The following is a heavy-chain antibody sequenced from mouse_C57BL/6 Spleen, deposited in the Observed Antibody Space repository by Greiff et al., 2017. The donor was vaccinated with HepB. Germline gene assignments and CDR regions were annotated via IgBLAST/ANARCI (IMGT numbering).Heavy chain of an antibody. V-gene: IGHV5-17*01. Sequence: EVKLVESGGGLVKPGGSLKLSCAASGFTFSDYGMHWVRQAPEKGLEWVAYISSGSSNIYYADTVKGRFTISRDNAKNTLFLQMTSLRSEDTAMYYCARRKIYYGSSSLNYVDDWGQGTTLTVSS. CDR2: ISSGSSNI. CDR3: ARRKIYYGSSSLNYVDD. CDR1: GFTFSDYG. J-gene: IGHJ2*01. D-gene: IGHD1-1*01.